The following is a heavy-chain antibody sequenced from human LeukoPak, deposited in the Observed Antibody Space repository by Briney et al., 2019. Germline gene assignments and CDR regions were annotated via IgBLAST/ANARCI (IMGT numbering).Heavy chain of an antibody. CDR1: GYTFTSYG. D-gene: IGHD2-15*01. CDR2: ISTYNGNT. CDR3: ARDIRLYCSGGSCRGAFDI. V-gene: IGHV1-18*01. J-gene: IGHJ3*02. Sequence: GASVKVSCKASGYTFTSYGISWVRQAPRQGLEWMGWISTYNGNTNYVQKLQGRVTMTTDTSTSTAYMELRSLRSDDTAVYYCARDIRLYCSGGSCRGAFDIWGQGTMVTVSS.